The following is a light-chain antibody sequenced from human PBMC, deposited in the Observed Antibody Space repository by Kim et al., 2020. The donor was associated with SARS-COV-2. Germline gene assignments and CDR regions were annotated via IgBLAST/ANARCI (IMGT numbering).Light chain of an antibody. CDR1: NIGSKS. CDR2: YDS. V-gene: IGLV3-21*04. Sequence: APGMASTCTRGGTNIGSKSVPWYQQQPGQAPVLVIYYDSDRPSGIPERFSGSNSGNTATLTISRVEAGDEADYYCQVWDSSSDHRVFGGGTKLTVL. J-gene: IGLJ3*02. CDR3: QVWDSSSDHRV.